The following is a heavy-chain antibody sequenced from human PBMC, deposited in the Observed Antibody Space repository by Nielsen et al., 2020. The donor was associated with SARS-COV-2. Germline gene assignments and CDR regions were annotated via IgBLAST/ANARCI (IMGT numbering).Heavy chain of an antibody. J-gene: IGHJ4*02. D-gene: IGHD2-21*02. CDR2: IYYSGST. CDR1: GGSISPFY. CDR3: ARYICGGDCPFDY. V-gene: IGHV4-59*01. Sequence: SETLSLTCTVSGGSISPFYWSWIRQPPGKGLELIGSIYYSGSTNYNPSLKSRVTISVDTSKNQFSLKLSSVTAADTAVYYCARYICGGDCPFDYWGQGTLVTVSS.